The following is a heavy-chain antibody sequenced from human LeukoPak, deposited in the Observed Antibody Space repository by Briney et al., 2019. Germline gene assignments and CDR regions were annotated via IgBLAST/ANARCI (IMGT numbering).Heavy chain of an antibody. CDR3: VRDDDTLAYGVGYYMDV. D-gene: IGHD3-16*01. CDR1: GFLFAGQF. Sequence: GASVKVSRKVSGFLFAGQFIHWVRQAPGQGLEWLGWVNPKSGGTNSAPKFRGRVTMTVDTSITTIYMESRSLRSEDTAVYYCVRDDDTLAYGVGYYMDVWDTGTTVTVTS. V-gene: IGHV1-2*02. CDR2: VNPKSGGT. J-gene: IGHJ6*03.